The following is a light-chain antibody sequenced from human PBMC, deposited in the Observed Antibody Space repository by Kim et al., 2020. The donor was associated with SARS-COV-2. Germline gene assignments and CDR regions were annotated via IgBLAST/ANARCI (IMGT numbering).Light chain of an antibody. CDR3: QKYDSAPYT. V-gene: IGKV1-27*01. CDR2: AAS. Sequence: SASIGDRVTITCRASQGINKFLAWYQQKPGKVPKLLIYAASTLQSGVPSRFSVSGSGTDFTLTVSSLQPEDVATYYCQKYDSAPYTFGQGTRLEI. J-gene: IGKJ2*01. CDR1: QGINKF.